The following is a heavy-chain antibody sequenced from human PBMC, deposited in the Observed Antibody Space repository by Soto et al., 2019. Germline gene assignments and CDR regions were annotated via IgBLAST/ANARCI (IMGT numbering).Heavy chain of an antibody. CDR3: ASSRLREVPPSDY. D-gene: IGHD3-10*01. V-gene: IGHV3-21*01. J-gene: IGHJ4*02. CDR1: GFTFSSYS. CDR2: ISSSSNYI. Sequence: PGGSLRLSCSASGFTFSSYSMNWVRQAPGKGLEWVSSISSSSNYIYYADSVKGRFTISRDNAKNSLYLQMNSLRAEDTAVYYCASSRLREVPPSDYWAQLTLVTVSS.